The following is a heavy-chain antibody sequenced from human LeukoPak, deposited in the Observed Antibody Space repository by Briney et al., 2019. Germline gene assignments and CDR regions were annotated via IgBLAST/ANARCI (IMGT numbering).Heavy chain of an antibody. J-gene: IGHJ4*02. CDR1: GGTFSIYA. CDR2: IIPIFGTA. CDR3: AREAAVAGTEY. Sequence: SVKVSFKASGGTFSIYAISWVRQAPGQGLEWMGGIIPIFGTANYAQKFQGRVTITADKSTSTAYMELSSLRSEDTAVYYCAREAAVAGTEYWGQGTLVTVSS. D-gene: IGHD6-19*01. V-gene: IGHV1-69*06.